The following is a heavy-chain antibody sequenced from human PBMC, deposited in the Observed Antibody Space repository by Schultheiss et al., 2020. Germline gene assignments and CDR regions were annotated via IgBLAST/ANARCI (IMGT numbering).Heavy chain of an antibody. Sequence: SQTLSLTCTVSGASINNGGYHWSWIRQHPGKGLEWIGYIFYSGTNSYNPSLKSRVSISMDTSTNQFSLTLTSVTAADTALYYCSSKYYAENVYYHYWGLGTLVTVSS. CDR2: IFYSGTN. CDR3: SSKYYAENVYYHY. V-gene: IGHV4-31*03. J-gene: IGHJ4*02. D-gene: IGHD4-17*01. CDR1: GASINNGGYH.